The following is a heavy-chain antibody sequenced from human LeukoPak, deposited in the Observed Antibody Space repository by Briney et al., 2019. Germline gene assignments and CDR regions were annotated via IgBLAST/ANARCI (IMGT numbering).Heavy chain of an antibody. V-gene: IGHV4-39*01. J-gene: IGHJ4*02. CDR1: GGSISTSSYY. D-gene: IGHD3-9*01. CDR3: ARRLTGTVDY. Sequence: PSETLSLTCTVSGGSISTSSYYWAWIRQPPEKGLEWIGSLYYSGSTYYNPSLKSRVTISVDTSKSQFSLKLSSVTATDTAVYYCARRLTGTVDYWGQGILVTVSS. CDR2: LYYSGST.